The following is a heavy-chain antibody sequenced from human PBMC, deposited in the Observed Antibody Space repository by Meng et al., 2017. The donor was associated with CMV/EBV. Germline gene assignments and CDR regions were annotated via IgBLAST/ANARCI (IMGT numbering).Heavy chain of an antibody. V-gene: IGHV1-69*05. D-gene: IGHD3-10*01. CDR2: IIPIFGTA. Sequence: SVKVSCKASGGTFSSYAISWVRQAPGQGLEWMGGIIPIFGTANYAQKFQGRVTITTDESMSTAYMELSSLRSEDTAVYYCARDPYGAGSSALDHWGQGTLVTVSS. J-gene: IGHJ4*02. CDR1: GGTFSSYA. CDR3: ARDPYGAGSSALDH.